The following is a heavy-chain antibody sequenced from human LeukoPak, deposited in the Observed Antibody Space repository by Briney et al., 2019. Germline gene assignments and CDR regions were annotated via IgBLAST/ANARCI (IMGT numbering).Heavy chain of an antibody. V-gene: IGHV4-59*01. J-gene: IGHJ4*02. CDR1: GGSISSYY. Sequence: SETLSLTCTVSGGSISSYYWSWIRQPPGKGLEWIGYIYYSGSTNYNPSLKSRVTISVDTSKNQFSLKLSSVTAADTAVYYCATSVEWSADYWGQGTLVTVSS. CDR3: ATSVEWSADY. D-gene: IGHD2-8*01. CDR2: IYYSGST.